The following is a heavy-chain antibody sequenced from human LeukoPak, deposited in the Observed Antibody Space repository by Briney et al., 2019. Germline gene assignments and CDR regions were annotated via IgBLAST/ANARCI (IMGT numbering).Heavy chain of an antibody. V-gene: IGHV3-30*04. Sequence: GGSLRLSCAASGFTFSSYAMHWVRQAPGKGLEWVAVISYDGSNKYYADSVKGRFTISRDNSKNTLYLQMNSLRAEDTAVYYCARSGKQQLLAYFDYWGQGTLVTVSS. CDR1: GFTFSSYA. CDR3: ARSGKQQLLAYFDY. CDR2: ISYDGSNK. D-gene: IGHD6-13*01. J-gene: IGHJ4*02.